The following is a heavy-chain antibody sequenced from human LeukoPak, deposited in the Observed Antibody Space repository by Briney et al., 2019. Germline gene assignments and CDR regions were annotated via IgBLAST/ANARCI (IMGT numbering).Heavy chain of an antibody. D-gene: IGHD1-20*01. CDR2: IIPIFGTA. Sequence: SVKVSCKASGGTFSSYAISWVRQAPGQGLEWMGGIIPIFGTAHYAQKFQGRVTITADKSTSTAYMELSSLRSEDTAVYYCARADGPGINWNDGVLDYWGQGTLVTVSS. J-gene: IGHJ4*02. CDR3: ARADGPGINWNDGVLDY. CDR1: GGTFSSYA. V-gene: IGHV1-69*06.